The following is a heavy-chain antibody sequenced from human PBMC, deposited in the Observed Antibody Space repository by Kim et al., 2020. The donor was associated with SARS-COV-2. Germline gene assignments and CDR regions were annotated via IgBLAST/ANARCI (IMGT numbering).Heavy chain of an antibody. CDR3: ARVGGYCSSTSCPGRGDY. Sequence: GGSLRLSCAASGFTFSSYSMNWVRQAPGKGLEWVSSISSSSSYIYYADSVKGRFTISRDNAKNSLYLQMNSLRAEDTAVYYCARVGGYCSSTSCPGRGDYWGQGTLVTVSS. D-gene: IGHD2-2*01. V-gene: IGHV3-21*01. CDR1: GFTFSSYS. CDR2: ISSSSSYI. J-gene: IGHJ4*02.